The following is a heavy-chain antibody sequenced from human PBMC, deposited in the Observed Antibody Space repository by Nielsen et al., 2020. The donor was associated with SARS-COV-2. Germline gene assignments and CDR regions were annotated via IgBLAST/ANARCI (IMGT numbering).Heavy chain of an antibody. V-gene: IGHV4-59*01. Sequence: WIRQPPGKGLEWIGYIYYSGSTNYNPSLKSRVTISVDTSKNQFSLKLSSVTAADTAVYYCARGRYYDIIFDYWGQGTLVTVSS. J-gene: IGHJ4*02. CDR3: ARGRYYDIIFDY. D-gene: IGHD3-9*01. CDR2: IYYSGST.